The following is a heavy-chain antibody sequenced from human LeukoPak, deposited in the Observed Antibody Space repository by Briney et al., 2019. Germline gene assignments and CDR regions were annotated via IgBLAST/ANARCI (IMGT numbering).Heavy chain of an antibody. D-gene: IGHD4-17*01. V-gene: IGHV1-2*02. CDR3: ARGRIYGDYQFGFY. J-gene: IGHJ4*02. CDR2: INPNSGGT. Sequence: ASVKVSCKASGYTFTGYYMHWVRQAPGQGLEWMGWINPNSGGTNYAQKFQGRVTMTRDTSISTAYMELSRLRSDDTAVYYCARGRIYGDYQFGFYWGQGTLSPSPQ. CDR1: GYTFTGYY.